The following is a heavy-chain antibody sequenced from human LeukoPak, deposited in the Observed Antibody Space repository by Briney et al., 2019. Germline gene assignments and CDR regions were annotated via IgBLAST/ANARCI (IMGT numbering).Heavy chain of an antibody. CDR2: ISSSSSTI. Sequence: GGSLRLSCAASGFTFSSYSMNWVRQAPGKGLEWVSYISSSSSTIYYADSVKGRFTISRDNAKNSPYLQMNSLRAEDTAVYYCARARITMVRGTYYYYGMDVWGQGTTVTVSS. CDR1: GFTFSSYS. D-gene: IGHD3-10*01. CDR3: ARARITMVRGTYYYYGMDV. V-gene: IGHV3-48*01. J-gene: IGHJ6*02.